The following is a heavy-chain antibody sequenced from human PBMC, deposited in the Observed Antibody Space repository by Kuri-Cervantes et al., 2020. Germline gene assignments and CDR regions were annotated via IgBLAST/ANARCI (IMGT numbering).Heavy chain of an antibody. CDR2: INHSGRT. V-gene: IGHV4-34*01. D-gene: IGHD3-3*01. CDR1: GGSFSGYY. J-gene: IGHJ3*02. CDR3: ARHSGYNFWSGYSPFDAFDI. Sequence: ESLKISCAVYGGSFSGYYWSWIRQPPGKGLEWIGEINHSGRTNYNPSLKSRVTISVDTSKNQFSLKLSSVTAADTAVYYCARHSGYNFWSGYSPFDAFDIWGQGTMVTVSS.